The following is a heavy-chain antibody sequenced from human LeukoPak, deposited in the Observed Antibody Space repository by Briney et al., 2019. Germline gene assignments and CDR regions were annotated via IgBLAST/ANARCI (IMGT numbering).Heavy chain of an antibody. CDR1: GFTFSSYW. V-gene: IGHV3-7*03. D-gene: IGHD3-10*01. CDR3: ARDFYGSGSYYTVAFDS. J-gene: IGHJ4*02. Sequence: GGSLRLSCAASGFTFSSYWMNWARQAPGKGLEWVASINHNGNVNYYVDSVKGRFTISRDNAGNSLYLQMDSLRADDTAVYYCARDFYGSGSYYTVAFDSWGQGTLVTVSS. CDR2: INHNGNVN.